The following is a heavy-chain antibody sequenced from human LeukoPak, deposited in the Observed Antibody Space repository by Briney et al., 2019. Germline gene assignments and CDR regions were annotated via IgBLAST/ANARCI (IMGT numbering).Heavy chain of an antibody. D-gene: IGHD6-13*01. Sequence: PGGSLRLSCAASGFPFSAYWMSWVRQAPGKGLEWVANIKEDGSTKYYVDSVKGRFTISRDNAKNSLYLQMNSLRPEDTAMFYCARIGYSSSSFDYWGQGTLVTVSS. CDR1: GFPFSAYW. CDR3: ARIGYSSSSFDY. J-gene: IGHJ4*02. CDR2: IKEDGSTK. V-gene: IGHV3-7*05.